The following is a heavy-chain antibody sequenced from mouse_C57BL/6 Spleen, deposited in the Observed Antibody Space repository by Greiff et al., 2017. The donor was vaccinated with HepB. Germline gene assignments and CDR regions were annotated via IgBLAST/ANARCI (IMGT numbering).Heavy chain of an antibody. CDR1: GYTFTDYE. J-gene: IGHJ4*01. Sequence: QVHVKQSGAELVRPGASVTLSCKASGYTFTDYEMHWVKQTPVHGLEWIGAIDPETGGTAYNQKFKGKAILTADKSSSTAYMELRSLTSEDSAVYYCTRRCDYDVYYAMDYWGQGTSVTVSS. V-gene: IGHV1-15*01. CDR3: TRRCDYDVYYAMDY. D-gene: IGHD2-4*01. CDR2: IDPETGGT.